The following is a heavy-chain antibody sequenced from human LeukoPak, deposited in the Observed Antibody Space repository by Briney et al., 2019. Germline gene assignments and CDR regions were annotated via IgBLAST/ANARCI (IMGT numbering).Heavy chain of an antibody. V-gene: IGHV3-23*01. D-gene: IGHD3-22*01. CDR1: GFTFSSYA. J-gene: IGHJ3*02. CDR2: ISGSGGST. CDR3: AKFRVVITTDAFDI. Sequence: PGGSLRLSCAASGFTFSSYAMSWVRQAPGKGLEGVAAISGSGGSTYYADSVKGRFTISRDNSKNTLYLQMNSLRAEETAVYYCAKFRVVITTDAFDIWGQGTMVTVSS.